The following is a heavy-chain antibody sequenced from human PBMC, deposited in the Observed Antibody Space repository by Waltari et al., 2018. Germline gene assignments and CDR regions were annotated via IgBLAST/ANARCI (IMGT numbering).Heavy chain of an antibody. CDR2: INHSGST. CDR3: ARGLKTWYAHHLRYYFDY. Sequence: QVQLQQWGAGLLKPSETLSLTCAVHGGSFSGYYWSWIRQPPGKGLEWIGKINHSGSTNYKPSLTSRVTISVDTSKNQFSLKLSSVTAADTAVYYCARGLKTWYAHHLRYYFDYWGQGTLVTVSS. V-gene: IGHV4-34*01. D-gene: IGHD6-13*01. CDR1: GGSFSGYY. J-gene: IGHJ4*02.